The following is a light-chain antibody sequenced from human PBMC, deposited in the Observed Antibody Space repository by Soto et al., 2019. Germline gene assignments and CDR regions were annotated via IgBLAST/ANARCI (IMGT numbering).Light chain of an antibody. Sequence: SYELTRPPSVSVAPGQTARITCGGNNIEIKSVHWYQQKPGQAPVLVVYDDGDRTTGIPERFSGSTSGNTATLTTSRVEAGDEADYYCQVWDTTNPVIFGGGTKVTVL. V-gene: IGLV3-21*02. CDR1: NIEIKS. CDR2: DDG. CDR3: QVWDTTNPVI. J-gene: IGLJ2*01.